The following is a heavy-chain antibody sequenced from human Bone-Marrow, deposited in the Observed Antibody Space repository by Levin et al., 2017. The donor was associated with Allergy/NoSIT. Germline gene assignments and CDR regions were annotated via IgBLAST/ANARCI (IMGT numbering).Heavy chain of an antibody. Sequence: PAASVKVSCKASGGTFSSYAISWVRQAPGQGLEWMGGIIPIFGTANYAQKFQGRVTITADESTSTAYMELSSLRSEDTAVYYCAGDILTGAIILGVMDVWGKGTTVTVSS. CDR3: AGDILTGAIILGVMDV. J-gene: IGHJ6*03. D-gene: IGHD3-9*01. CDR1: GGTFSSYA. V-gene: IGHV1-69*13. CDR2: IIPIFGTA.